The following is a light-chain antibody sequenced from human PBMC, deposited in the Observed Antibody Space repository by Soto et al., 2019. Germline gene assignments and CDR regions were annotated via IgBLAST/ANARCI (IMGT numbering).Light chain of an antibody. J-gene: IGLJ1*01. Sequence: QSALTQPPSASGSPGQSITIPCTGTNSDVGGYNYVSWYQHHPGKAPKLMIYEVFNRPSGVSSRFSGSKSGSTASLTISGLQAEDEADYYCSSYTTTNTLYVFGTGTKVTVL. CDR3: SSYTTTNTLYV. CDR2: EVF. V-gene: IGLV2-14*01. CDR1: NSDVGGYNY.